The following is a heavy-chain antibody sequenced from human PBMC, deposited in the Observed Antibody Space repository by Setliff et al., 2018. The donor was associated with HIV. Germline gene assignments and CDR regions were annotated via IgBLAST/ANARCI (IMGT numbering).Heavy chain of an antibody. CDR1: GFSFSTYE. CDR3: ARDGRFASGAKFDAFDI. D-gene: IGHD3-16*01. CDR2: ISSSGDHT. V-gene: IGHV3-48*03. Sequence: QAGGSLRLSCAASGFSFSTYEMNWVRQAPGKGLEWVSYISSSGDHTLYADSVKGRFTISRDSAKNSLYLQMNSLRAEDTAVYYCARDGRFASGAKFDAFDIWGQGTMVTVSS. J-gene: IGHJ3*02.